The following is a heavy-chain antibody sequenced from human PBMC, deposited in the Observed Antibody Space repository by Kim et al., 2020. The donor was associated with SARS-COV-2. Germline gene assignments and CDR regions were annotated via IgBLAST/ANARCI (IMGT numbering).Heavy chain of an antibody. CDR3: ARVWHFVVVPADTPDGAF. V-gene: IGHV4-4*07. D-gene: IGHD2-2*01. CDR1: GGSISSYY. CDR2: ISTSRST. J-gene: IGHJ3*01. Sequence: SETLSLTCTVSGGSISSYYWSWIRQPAGKGLAWIGRISTSRSTNYNPSLNSRVTMSVDTSKNQFSLKLSSVSAADTAVYYYARVWHFVVVPADTPDGAF.